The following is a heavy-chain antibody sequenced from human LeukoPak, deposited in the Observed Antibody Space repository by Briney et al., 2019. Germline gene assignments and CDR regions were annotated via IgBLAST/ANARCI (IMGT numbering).Heavy chain of an antibody. D-gene: IGHD5/OR15-5a*01. CDR2: ISYDGSNK. V-gene: IGHV3-30*18. CDR1: GFTFSSYG. J-gene: IGHJ6*02. Sequence: GGSLGLSCAASGFTFSSYGMHWVRQAPGKGLEWVAVISYDGSNKYYADSVKGRFTISRDNSKNTLYLQMNSLRAEDTAVYYCAKHSVLRSYHGMDVWGQGTTVTVSS. CDR3: AKHSVLRSYHGMDV.